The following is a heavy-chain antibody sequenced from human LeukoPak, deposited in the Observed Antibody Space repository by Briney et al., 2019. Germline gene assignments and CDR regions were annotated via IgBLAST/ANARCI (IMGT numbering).Heavy chain of an antibody. Sequence: SETLSLTCTVSGGSLRSSNYYWGWIRQPPGKGLEWIGSIYHSGSTYYNPSLKSRVTISVDTSKNQFSLKLSSVTAADTAVYYCARSLIVVVTYDYWGQGTLVTVSS. CDR3: ARSLIVVVTYDY. CDR2: IYHSGST. J-gene: IGHJ4*02. CDR1: GGSLRSSNYY. V-gene: IGHV4-39*07. D-gene: IGHD2-21*02.